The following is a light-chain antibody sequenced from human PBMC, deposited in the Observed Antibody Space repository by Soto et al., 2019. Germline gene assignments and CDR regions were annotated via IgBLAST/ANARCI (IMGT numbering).Light chain of an antibody. CDR2: AAS. CDR3: QQTFSTPPT. Sequence: DIQMTQSPSSLSAPVGDRVTITCRASQSISDNLNWYQHKPGTAPNLLIYAASSLQSGVPSRFSGSGSGTDFTLTISSLQPEDFVTYYCQQTFSTPPTFGGGTKVEIK. J-gene: IGKJ4*01. CDR1: QSISDN. V-gene: IGKV1-39*01.